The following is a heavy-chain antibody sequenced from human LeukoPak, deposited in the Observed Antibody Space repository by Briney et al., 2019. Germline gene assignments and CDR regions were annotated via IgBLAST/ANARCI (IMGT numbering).Heavy chain of an antibody. CDR3: ATNYYDSSGTFDY. Sequence: ASVKVSCKVSGYTLTELSMHWVRQAPGKGLEWMGGFDPEDGETIYAQKLQGRVTMTTDTSTSTAYMELRSLRSDDTAVYYCATNYYDSSGTFDYWGQGTLVTVSS. CDR1: GYTLTELS. J-gene: IGHJ4*02. V-gene: IGHV1-24*01. CDR2: FDPEDGET. D-gene: IGHD3-22*01.